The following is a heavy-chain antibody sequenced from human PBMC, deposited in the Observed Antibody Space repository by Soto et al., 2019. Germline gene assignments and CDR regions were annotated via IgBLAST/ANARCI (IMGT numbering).Heavy chain of an antibody. J-gene: IGHJ4*02. CDR1: GGTFTSFT. Sequence: QVQLVQSGAEVKTPGSSVKVSCKASGGTFTSFTIGWVRQAPGQGLAWMGKIIPILGIANYAPRFQGRVTITADKSTSTAYMELSSLRYEDTAVYYCATLYGGNSVSVAFDYWGQGTLVTVSS. CDR2: IIPILGIA. V-gene: IGHV1-69*02. CDR3: ATLYGGNSVSVAFDY. D-gene: IGHD4-17*01.